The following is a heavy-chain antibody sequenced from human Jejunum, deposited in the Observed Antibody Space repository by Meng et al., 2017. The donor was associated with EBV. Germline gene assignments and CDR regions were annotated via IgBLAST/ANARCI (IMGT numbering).Heavy chain of an antibody. Sequence: QVRLQEAGPNTEKPSGTLSLSWVVFGGSISDNDWWSWVRQPPGKGLEGLGEIYHGGGTNYNPSLESRVTISVDKSKNQFSLKLNSVTVADTAVYYCAGNGYYALEYWGPGILVTVSS. D-gene: IGHD3-22*01. CDR3: AGNGYYALEY. CDR1: GGSISDNDW. CDR2: IYHGGGT. V-gene: IGHV4-4*02. J-gene: IGHJ4*02.